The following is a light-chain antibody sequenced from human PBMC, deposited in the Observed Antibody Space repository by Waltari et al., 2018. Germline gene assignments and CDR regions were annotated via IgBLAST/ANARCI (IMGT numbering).Light chain of an antibody. Sequence: EVVMTQSPVTLSVSPGERATLSCRASQSVSGDLAWYQQKPGQAPRLLIYGASTRATGIPVRFSVSGSGTEFTLTISSLQSEDLAIYYCQQYNNWPPTFGGGTKVEIK. V-gene: IGKV3-15*01. J-gene: IGKJ4*01. CDR1: QSVSGD. CDR2: GAS. CDR3: QQYNNWPPT.